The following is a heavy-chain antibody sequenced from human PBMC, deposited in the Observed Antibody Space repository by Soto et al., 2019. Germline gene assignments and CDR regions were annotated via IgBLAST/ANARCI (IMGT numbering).Heavy chain of an antibody. CDR1: GFTFSSYA. CDR2: ISYDGSNK. CDR3: ARDLGHRWGYSYGIDY. V-gene: IGHV3-30-3*01. J-gene: IGHJ4*02. Sequence: QVQLVESGGGVVQPGRSLRLSCAASGFTFSSYAMHWVRQAPGKGLEWVAVISYDGSNKYYADSVKGRFTISRDNSKNTLYLQMNSLRAEDTAVYYCARDLGHRWGYSYGIDYWGQGTLVTVSS. D-gene: IGHD5-18*01.